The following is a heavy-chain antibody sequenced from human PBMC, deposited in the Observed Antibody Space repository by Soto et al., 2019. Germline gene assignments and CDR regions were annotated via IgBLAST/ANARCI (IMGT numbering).Heavy chain of an antibody. V-gene: IGHV1-69*13. J-gene: IGHJ6*02. CDR3: AREGLVLVPPTVNSDYYSYAMDV. D-gene: IGHD2-2*01. CDR1: GYTFTSYG. CDR2: IIPRSATS. Sequence: SVKVSCKASGYTFTSYGITWMRQAPGQGLEWMGGIIPRSATSNYAQKFQGRVKFPADESTTTAYLELGSLSFEDTAVYYFAREGLVLVPPTVNSDYYSYAMDVWGQGTTFTVSS.